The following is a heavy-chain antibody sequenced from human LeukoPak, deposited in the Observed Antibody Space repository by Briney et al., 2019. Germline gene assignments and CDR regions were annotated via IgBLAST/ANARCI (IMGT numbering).Heavy chain of an antibody. J-gene: IGHJ4*02. V-gene: IGHV3-11*01. D-gene: IGHD1-26*01. CDR3: AEVGATNV. Sequence: GGSLRLSCAASGFSLSDHVMHWVRQAPGRGLEWVSYISSSGSTIYYADSVKGRFTISRDNAKNSLYLQMNSLRAEDTAVYYCAEVGATNVWGQGTLVTVSS. CDR1: GFSLSDHV. CDR2: ISSSGSTI.